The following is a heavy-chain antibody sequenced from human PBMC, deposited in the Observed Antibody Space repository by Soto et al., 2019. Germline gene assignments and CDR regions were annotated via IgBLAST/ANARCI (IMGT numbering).Heavy chain of an antibody. CDR1: GGSISSGGYY. CDR2: IYYSGST. V-gene: IGHV4-31*03. J-gene: IGHJ4*02. Sequence: QVQLQESGPGLVKPSQTLSLTCTVSGGSISSGGYYWSWIRQHPGKGLEWIGYIYYSGSTYYTPSRKSRVTISVDTSKNQFSLKLSSVTAADTAVYYCATSYYYDSSGYPFDYWGQGTLVTVSS. CDR3: ATSYYYDSSGYPFDY. D-gene: IGHD3-22*01.